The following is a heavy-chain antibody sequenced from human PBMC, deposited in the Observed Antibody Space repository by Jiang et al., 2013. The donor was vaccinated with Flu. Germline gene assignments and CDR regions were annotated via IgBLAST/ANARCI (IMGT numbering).Heavy chain of an antibody. CDR3: ARGGYDSSGYYYSKNNYYYYGMDV. D-gene: IGHD3-22*01. J-gene: IGHJ6*02. Sequence: SGSGLVKPSQTLSLTCTVSGGSISSGSYYWSWIRQPAGKGLEWIGRIYTSGSTNYNPSLKSRVTISVDTSKNQFSLKLSSVTAADTAVYYCARGGYDSSGYYYSKNNYYYYGMDVWGQGTTVTVSS. V-gene: IGHV4-61*02. CDR1: GGSISSGSYY. CDR2: IYTSGST.